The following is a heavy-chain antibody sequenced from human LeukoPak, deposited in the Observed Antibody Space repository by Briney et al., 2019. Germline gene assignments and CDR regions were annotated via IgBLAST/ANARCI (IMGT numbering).Heavy chain of an antibody. J-gene: IGHJ4*02. D-gene: IGHD3-22*01. CDR2: ISYDGSNY. V-gene: IGHV3-30*03. CDR3: ARTYYDSTGYYGWEYYFDY. CDR1: GFTFSTYG. Sequence: KPGRSLRLSCAASGFTFSTYGMHWVRQAPGKGLEWVAGISYDGSNYYYADSVKGRFTISRDNSKNTLYLQMNSLRAEDTAVYYCARTYYDSTGYYGWEYYFDYWGQGTLVTVSS.